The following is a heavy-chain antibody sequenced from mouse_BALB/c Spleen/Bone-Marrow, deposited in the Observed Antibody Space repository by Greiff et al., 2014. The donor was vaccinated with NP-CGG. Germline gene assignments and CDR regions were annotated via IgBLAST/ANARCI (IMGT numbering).Heavy chain of an antibody. D-gene: IGHD4-1*01. Sequence: EVNLVESGGGLVQPGGSRKLSCAASGFTFSSFGMHWVRQAPETGLEWVAYISSGSSTIFYADTVKGRFTVSRDNPKNTLFLQMTSLRSEDTAMYYCTRGGNWDDFDYWGQGTTLTVSS. CDR1: GFTFSSFG. CDR3: TRGGNWDDFDY. J-gene: IGHJ2*01. CDR2: ISSGSSTI. V-gene: IGHV5-17*02.